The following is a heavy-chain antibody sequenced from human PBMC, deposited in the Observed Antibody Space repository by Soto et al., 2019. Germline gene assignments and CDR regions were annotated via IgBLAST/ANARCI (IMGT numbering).Heavy chain of an antibody. CDR1: GYSISSGYY. J-gene: IGHJ6*02. V-gene: IGHV4-38-2*01. Sequence: ETLSLTCAVSGYSISSGYYWGWIRQPPGKGLEWIGTIYHSGSTYYNPSLKSRVTISVDTSKNQFSLKLNSVTAADTAVYYCARALYCSGDGCSPLRGMDVWGLGTTVTVSS. CDR3: ARALYCSGDGCSPLRGMDV. CDR2: IYHSGST. D-gene: IGHD2-15*01.